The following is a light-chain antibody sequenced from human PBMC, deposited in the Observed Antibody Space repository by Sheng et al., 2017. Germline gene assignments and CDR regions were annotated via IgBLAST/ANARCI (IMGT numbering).Light chain of an antibody. J-gene: IGKJ4*01. CDR1: QGITTY. CDR3: QQLNSYPRS. V-gene: IGKV1-9*01. CDR2: AAS. Sequence: IQLTQSPSSLSASVGDRVTITCRASQGITTYLAWYQQKPGTAPKLLIYAASTLQSGVPSRFSGSGSGTDFTLTISSLQPEDFATYYCQQLNSYPRSFGGGTKVRSN.